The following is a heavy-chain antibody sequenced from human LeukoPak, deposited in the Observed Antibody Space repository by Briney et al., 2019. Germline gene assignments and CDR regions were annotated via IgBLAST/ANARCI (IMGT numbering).Heavy chain of an antibody. V-gene: IGHV3-23*01. CDR1: GFTFSSYA. Sequence: PGGSLRLSCAASGFTFSSYAMSWVRQAPGKGLEWVSAISGSGGSTYYADSVKGRFTISRDNSKNTLYLQMNSLRAEDTAVYYCARVPSGYIGYDCDYWGQGTLVTVSS. CDR2: ISGSGGST. CDR3: ARVPSGYIGYDCDY. D-gene: IGHD5-12*01. J-gene: IGHJ4*02.